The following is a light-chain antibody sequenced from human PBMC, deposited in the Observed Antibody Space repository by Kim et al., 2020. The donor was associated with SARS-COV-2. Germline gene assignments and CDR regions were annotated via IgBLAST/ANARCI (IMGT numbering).Light chain of an antibody. CDR3: QSYDSSLNVPWV. V-gene: IGLV1-40*01. Sequence: QSVLTQPPSVSGAPGQRVTISCTGSSSNIGAGYDVHWYQQLPGTAPKLLIYGNNNRPSGVPDRFSGSKSGTSASLAITGLQAEDEADYYCQSYDSSLNVPWVFGGGTQLTVL. CDR1: SSNIGAGYD. CDR2: GNN. J-gene: IGLJ3*02.